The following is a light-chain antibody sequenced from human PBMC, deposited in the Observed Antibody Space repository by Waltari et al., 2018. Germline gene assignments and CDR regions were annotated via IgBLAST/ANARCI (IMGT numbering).Light chain of an antibody. CDR2: VNSDGSH. J-gene: IGLJ3*02. V-gene: IGLV4-69*01. CDR3: ETGGHGTWV. CDR1: SGHSSNI. Sequence: QLVLTQSPLASASLGASVKLTCTLSSGHSSNIIAWLQQRPERGPRYLMKVNSDGSHYKGDDIPDRFSGSSSGAERYLTISSLQSEDEADYYCETGGHGTWVFGGGTKLTVL.